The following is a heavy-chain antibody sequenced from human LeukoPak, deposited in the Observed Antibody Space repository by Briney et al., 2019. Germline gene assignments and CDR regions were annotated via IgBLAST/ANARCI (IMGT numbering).Heavy chain of an antibody. CDR3: ARDQLGASPNWFDP. CDR1: GGSISSSSYY. D-gene: IGHD1-1*01. J-gene: IGHJ5*02. Sequence: SETLSLTCTVSGGSISSSSYYWGWIRQPPGKGLEWIGSIYYSGSTYYNPSLKSRVTISVDTSKNQFSLKLSSVTAADTAVYYCARDQLGASPNWFDPWGQGTLVTVSS. V-gene: IGHV4-39*07. CDR2: IYYSGST.